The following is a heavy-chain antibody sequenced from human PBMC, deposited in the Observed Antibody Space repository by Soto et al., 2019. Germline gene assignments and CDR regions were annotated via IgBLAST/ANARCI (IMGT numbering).Heavy chain of an antibody. J-gene: IGHJ4*02. CDR2: ISGSGGST. CDR3: AKDSDLSASSLYFDY. CDR1: GFTFSGYA. D-gene: IGHD2-15*01. V-gene: IGHV3-23*01. Sequence: EVQLLESGGGLVQPGESLRLSCAASGFTFSGYAMSWVRQAPGKGLEWVSGISGSGGSTYQADSVKGRFTISRENSKNTMYLKMISMRDEDTAVYYSAKDSDLSASSLYFDYWGQGTLVTVSS.